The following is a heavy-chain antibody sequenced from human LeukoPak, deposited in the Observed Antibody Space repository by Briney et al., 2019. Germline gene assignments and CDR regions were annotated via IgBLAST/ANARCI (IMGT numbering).Heavy chain of an antibody. CDR3: ARQIRGYSGYFDY. V-gene: IGHV3-11*03. Sequence: GGSLRLSCAASGFTFSGYYMSWIRQPPGQGLEWVSYITSSSSYTNYADSVKGRFTISRDNAKNSFYLQMNSLRAEDTAMHYCARQIRGYSGYFDYWGQGSLVTVSS. D-gene: IGHD5-18*01. J-gene: IGHJ4*02. CDR2: ITSSSSYT. CDR1: GFTFSGYY.